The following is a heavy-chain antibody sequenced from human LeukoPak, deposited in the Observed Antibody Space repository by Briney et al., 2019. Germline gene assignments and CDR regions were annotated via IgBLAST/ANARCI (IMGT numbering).Heavy chain of an antibody. J-gene: IGHJ4*02. D-gene: IGHD3-10*01. V-gene: IGHV5-51*01. Sequence: GESLKISCKGSGYSFTSYWIGWVRQMPGKGLEWMGIIYPGDSDTRYSPSFQGQVTISADKSISTAYLQWSSLKASDTAMYYCARQVEMVPGVIIVDYWGQGTLVTVSS. CDR1: GYSFTSYW. CDR2: IYPGDSDT. CDR3: ARQVEMVPGVIIVDY.